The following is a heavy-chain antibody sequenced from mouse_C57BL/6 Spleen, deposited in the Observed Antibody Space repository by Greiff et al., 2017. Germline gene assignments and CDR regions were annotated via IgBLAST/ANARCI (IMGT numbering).Heavy chain of an antibody. J-gene: IGHJ4*01. D-gene: IGHD2-5*01. CDR1: GYAFSSYW. Sequence: QVQLQQSGAELVKPGASVKISCKASGYAFSSYWMNWVKQRPGKGLEWIGQIYPGDGDTNYNGKFKGKATLTADKSSSTAYMQLSSLSSEDSAVYFCASTDSNYVGAMDYWGQGTSVTVSS. CDR2: IYPGDGDT. V-gene: IGHV1-80*01. CDR3: ASTDSNYVGAMDY.